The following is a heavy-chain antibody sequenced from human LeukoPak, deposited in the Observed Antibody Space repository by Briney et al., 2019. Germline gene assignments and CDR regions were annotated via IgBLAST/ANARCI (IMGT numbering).Heavy chain of an antibody. CDR3: AKDQTPYY. CDR1: GFTFSIYA. V-gene: IGHV3-23*01. D-gene: IGHD4-23*01. J-gene: IGHJ4*02. CDR2: LTGSGGST. Sequence: GGSLRLSCATSGFTFSIYAMTWVRQAPGKGLEWVSTLTGSGGSTYYADSVKGRFTISRDNSKNTLSLQMNSLRADDTAVYYCAKDQTPYYWGQGTLVTVSS.